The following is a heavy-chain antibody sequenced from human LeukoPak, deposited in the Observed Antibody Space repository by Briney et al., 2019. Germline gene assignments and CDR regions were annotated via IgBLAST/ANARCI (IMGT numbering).Heavy chain of an antibody. Sequence: NPSETLSLTCTVSGGSISSSSYYWGWIRQPPGKGLEWIGSIYYSGSTYYNPPLKSRVTISVDTSKNQFSLKLSSVTAADTAVYYCARPLHYGSGSYYTRIFYYWGQGTLVTVSS. V-gene: IGHV4-39*01. D-gene: IGHD3-10*01. CDR3: ARPLHYGSGSYYTRIFYY. CDR2: IYYSGST. CDR1: GGSISSSSYY. J-gene: IGHJ4*02.